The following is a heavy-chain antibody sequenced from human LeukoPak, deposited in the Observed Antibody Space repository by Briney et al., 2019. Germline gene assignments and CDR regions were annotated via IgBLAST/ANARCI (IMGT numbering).Heavy chain of an antibody. CDR2: ISSSSSYI. CDR3: ARDQYYYDSSGYYYEHDAFDI. D-gene: IGHD3-22*01. V-gene: IGHV3-21*01. CDR1: GFTFSSYS. Sequence: GGSLTLSCVASGFTFSSYSMHWVRQAPGKGLEWVSSISSSSSYIYYVDSVKGRFTISRDNAKNSLYLQMNSLRAEDTAVYYCARDQYYYDSSGYYYEHDAFDIWGQGTMVTVSS. J-gene: IGHJ3*02.